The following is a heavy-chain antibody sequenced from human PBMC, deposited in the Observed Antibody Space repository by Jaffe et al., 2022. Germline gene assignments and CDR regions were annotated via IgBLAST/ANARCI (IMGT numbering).Heavy chain of an antibody. CDR3: ARGDMVRGVIPYYYYMDV. Sequence: QVQLQESGPGLVKPSQTLSLTCTVSGGSISSGSYYWSWIRQPAGKGLEWIGRIYTSGSTNYNPSLKSRVTISVDTSKNQFSLKLSSVTAADTAVYYCARGDMVRGVIPYYYYMDVWGKGTTVTVSS. D-gene: IGHD3-10*01. CDR2: IYTSGST. CDR1: GGSISSGSYY. J-gene: IGHJ6*03. V-gene: IGHV4-61*02.